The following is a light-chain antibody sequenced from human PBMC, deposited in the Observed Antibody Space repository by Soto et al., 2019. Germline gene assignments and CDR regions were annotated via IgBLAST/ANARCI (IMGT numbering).Light chain of an antibody. Sequence: DIQMTQSPSSLSASVGDRVTITCRASQVVSSYLAWYQQKSEKAPKTLIYASSTLQSGVPSRFSGSGSGTDFTLTISSLQHEDFATYSCKQYKSYPLTFGGGTKVEIK. CDR2: ASS. J-gene: IGKJ4*01. CDR1: QVVSSY. V-gene: IGKV1D-16*01. CDR3: KQYKSYPLT.